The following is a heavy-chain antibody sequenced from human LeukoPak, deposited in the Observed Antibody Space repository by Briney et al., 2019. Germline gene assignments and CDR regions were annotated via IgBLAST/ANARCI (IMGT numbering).Heavy chain of an antibody. Sequence: ASVKASCKASGYTFTSYGISWVRQAAGQGLEGMGWISAYNGNTNYAQKLQGRVTMTTDTSTSTAYMELRSLRSDDTAVYYCAREYSSGWFNYYYYGMDVWGQGTTVTVSS. V-gene: IGHV1-18*01. D-gene: IGHD6-19*01. CDR3: AREYSSGWFNYYYYGMDV. CDR2: ISAYNGNT. J-gene: IGHJ6*02. CDR1: GYTFTSYG.